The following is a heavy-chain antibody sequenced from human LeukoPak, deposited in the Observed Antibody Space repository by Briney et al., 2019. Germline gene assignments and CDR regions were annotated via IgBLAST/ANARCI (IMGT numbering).Heavy chain of an antibody. CDR2: ISSSSSYI. CDR3: ARADRGYNYDSS. V-gene: IGHV3-21*01. D-gene: IGHD5-18*01. CDR1: RFTFSSYS. Sequence: GGSLGLSCAAARFTFSSYSMNWVRQAPGKGLEGVSSISSSSSYIYYEDSMKGRFTIYRENAKNSLYLQMNSLRAEDTAVYYCARADRGYNYDSSWGQGTLVTVSS. J-gene: IGHJ5*02.